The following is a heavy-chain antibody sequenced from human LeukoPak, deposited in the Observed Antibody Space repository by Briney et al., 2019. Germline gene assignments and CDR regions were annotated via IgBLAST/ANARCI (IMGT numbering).Heavy chain of an antibody. CDR3: ARHDYGATRDY. J-gene: IGHJ4*02. V-gene: IGHV4-59*01. CDR2: IHYSGST. D-gene: IGHD4-17*01. CDR1: GGSISSYY. Sequence: SEILSLTCTVSGGSISSYYWSWIRQPPGKGLEWIGYIHYSGSTNYNPSLKSRVTISVDTSKVQFSLKLSSVTAADTAVYYCARHDYGATRDYWGQGTLVTVSS.